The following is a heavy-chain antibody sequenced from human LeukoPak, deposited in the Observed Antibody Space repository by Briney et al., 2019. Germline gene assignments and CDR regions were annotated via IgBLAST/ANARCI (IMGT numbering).Heavy chain of an antibody. CDR2: IGPDGSDK. CDR1: GFTFSNYG. V-gene: IGHV3-7*01. D-gene: IGHD2-15*01. Sequence: PGGSLRLSCAASGFTFSNYGMHWVRQAPGKGLEWVANIGPDGSDKQYVDSMKGRFTISRDNAQNSVYLHMNSLTAEDTAVYYCARFRRSAQSYWGQGILVTVSS. CDR3: ARFRRSAQSY. J-gene: IGHJ4*02.